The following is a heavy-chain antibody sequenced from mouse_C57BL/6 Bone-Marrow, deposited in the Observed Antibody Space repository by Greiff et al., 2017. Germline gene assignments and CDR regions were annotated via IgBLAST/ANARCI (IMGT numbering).Heavy chain of an antibody. CDR2: IYPGNSDT. V-gene: IGHV1-5*01. J-gene: IGHJ4*01. Sequence: EVQLQQSGTVLARPGASVKMSCKTSGYTFTSYWMHWVKQRPGQGLEWIGAIYPGNSDTSYNQKFKGKAKLTAVTSASTAYMELSSLTNEDSAVYYGTTMVTTGEDYYYAMDYWGQGTSVTVSS. CDR1: GYTFTSYW. CDR3: TTMVTTGEDYYYAMDY. D-gene: IGHD2-2*01.